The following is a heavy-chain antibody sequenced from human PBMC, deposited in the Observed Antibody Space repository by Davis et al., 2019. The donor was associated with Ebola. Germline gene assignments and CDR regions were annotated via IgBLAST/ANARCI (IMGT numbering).Heavy chain of an antibody. J-gene: IGHJ3*02. CDR2: ISSDGSST. V-gene: IGHV3-74*01. D-gene: IGHD3-22*01. CDR1: AFTFIRFW. CDR3: ARGDYDSYGAFDI. Sequence: HTGGSLRLSCAASAFTFIRFWMHWVRQAPGKGLVWVSRISSDGSSTSYADSVKGRFTISRDNAKNSLYLQMSSLRDDDTAVYYCARGDYDSYGAFDIWGQGTMVTVYS.